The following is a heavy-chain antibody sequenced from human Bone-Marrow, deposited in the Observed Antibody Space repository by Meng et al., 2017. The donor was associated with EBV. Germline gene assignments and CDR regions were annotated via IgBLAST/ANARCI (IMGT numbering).Heavy chain of an antibody. CDR1: GGSFSVYC. CDR3: ARVAVQSVMLFDP. J-gene: IGHJ5*02. D-gene: IGHD3-10*01. V-gene: IGHV4-34*04. CDR2: INHSGTT. Sequence: GQLRPGGAGLLKPLAPPSHVCGGYGGSFSVYCWSWIRQPAGGGLEWIGEINHSGTTNNHPSLKRRATISVDTSKNQFSLKLSSVTAADTAVYYCARVAVQSVMLFDPWGQGTLVTVSS.